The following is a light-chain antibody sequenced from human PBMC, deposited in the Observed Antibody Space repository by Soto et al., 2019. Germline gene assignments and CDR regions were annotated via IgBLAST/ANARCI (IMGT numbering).Light chain of an antibody. J-gene: IGKJ4*01. CDR1: QSLLHSNGYNY. CDR3: MQPLQSPLT. V-gene: IGKV2-28*01. Sequence: DIVMTQSPLSLPVTPGEPASISCRSSQSLLHSNGYNYLDWYLQKPGQSPLLLFYLGSNRASGAPARFRGSGSGTDFTLKISRVGAEDVGFYYCMQPLQSPLTFGGGTKVDIK. CDR2: LGS.